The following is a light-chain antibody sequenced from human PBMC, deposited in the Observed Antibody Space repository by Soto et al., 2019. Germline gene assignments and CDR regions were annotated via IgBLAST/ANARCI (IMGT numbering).Light chain of an antibody. CDR3: QQYDNSRT. CDR1: QSVSSGY. V-gene: IGKV3-20*01. CDR2: GAS. Sequence: IVLTQSPGTLSLSPGERATLSCRASQSVSSGYLAWYQQKPGQTPRLLISGASSRATGIPDRFSGSGSGTDFTLTISRLEPEDFAVYYCQQYDNSRTFGQGTKVEIK. J-gene: IGKJ1*01.